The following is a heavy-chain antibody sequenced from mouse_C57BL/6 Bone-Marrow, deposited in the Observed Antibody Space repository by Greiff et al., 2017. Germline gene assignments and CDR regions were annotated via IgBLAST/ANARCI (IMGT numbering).Heavy chain of an antibody. V-gene: IGHV5-4*01. J-gene: IGHJ4*01. CDR3: ARGRGMDY. CDR2: ISDGGSYT. CDR1: GFTFSSYA. Sequence: EVQLVESGGGLVKPGGSLKLSCAASGFTFSSYAMSWVRQTPEKRLEWVATISDGGSYTYYPDNVKGRFTISRDNAKNNLYLQMSHLKSEDTAMYYCARGRGMDYWGQGTSVTVSS.